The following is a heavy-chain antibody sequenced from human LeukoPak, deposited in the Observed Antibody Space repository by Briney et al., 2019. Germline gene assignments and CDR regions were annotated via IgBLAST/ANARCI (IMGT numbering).Heavy chain of an antibody. CDR2: IYPGDSDT. V-gene: IGHV5-51*01. CDR3: ARPGLIPPQLRDRAFDI. Sequence: GESLKISCKGSGYSFTSYWIGWVRQMPGKGLEWMGIIYPGDSDTRYSPSFQGQVTISADKSISTAYLQWSSLKASATAMYYCARPGLIPPQLRDRAFDIWGQRTMVTVSS. CDR1: GYSFTSYW. D-gene: IGHD6-6*01. J-gene: IGHJ3*02.